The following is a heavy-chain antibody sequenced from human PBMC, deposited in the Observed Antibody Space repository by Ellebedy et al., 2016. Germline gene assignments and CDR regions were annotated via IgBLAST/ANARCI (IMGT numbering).Heavy chain of an antibody. CDR2: ISDRGVNP. CDR3: ARVWTPTSGNQRSMDY. V-gene: IGHV3-23*01. Sequence: GESLKISCVASGFTFSSSAMSWVRQAPGKGPEWVAAISDRGVNPYYADAVKGRFTISRDNSRNTLYLQMNSLRVEDTAVYYCARVWTPTSGNQRSMDYWGQGSLVTVYS. CDR1: GFTFSSSA. D-gene: IGHD4-23*01. J-gene: IGHJ4*02.